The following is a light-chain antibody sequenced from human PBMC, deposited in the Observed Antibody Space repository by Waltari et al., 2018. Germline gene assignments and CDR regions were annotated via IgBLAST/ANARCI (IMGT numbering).Light chain of an antibody. CDR1: NIGTKT. CDR2: DDI. CDR3: QVWDIDSDPSVV. V-gene: IGLV3-21*03. Sequence: SYVLTQPPSVSVAPGRPARIPCGGNNIGTKTAPWYQQKPGPAPVMVVYDDIDRPSGIPERFSGSNSGNTATLIINRVEAGDEADYYCQVWDIDSDPSVVFGGGTKLTVL. J-gene: IGLJ2*01.